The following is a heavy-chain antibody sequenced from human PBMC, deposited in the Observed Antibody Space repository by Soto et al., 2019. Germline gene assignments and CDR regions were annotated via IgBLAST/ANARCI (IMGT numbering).Heavy chain of an antibody. CDR3: AGTTVTPYYYYMDV. J-gene: IGHJ6*03. CDR1: GGTFSSYA. D-gene: IGHD4-17*01. Sequence: GASVKVSCKASGGTFSSYAISWVRQAPGQGLEWMGGIIPSGGTTSYAQKFQGRVTMTRDTSTSTVYMELSSLRSEDTAVYYCAGTTVTPYYYYMDVWGKGTTVTVSS. CDR2: IIPSGGTT. V-gene: IGHV1-46*03.